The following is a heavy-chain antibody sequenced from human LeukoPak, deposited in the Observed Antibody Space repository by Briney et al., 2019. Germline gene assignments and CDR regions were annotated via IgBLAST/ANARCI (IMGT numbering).Heavy chain of an antibody. CDR1: GYTFTGYY. V-gene: IGHV1-2*06. CDR3: ARGEGVWYYYDSSGYSVDY. CDR2: INPNSGGT. D-gene: IGHD3-22*01. J-gene: IGHJ4*02. Sequence: ASVKVSCKASGYTFTGYYMHWVRQAPGQGLEWMGRINPNSGGTNYAQKFQGRVTMTRDTSISTAYMELSRLRSGDTAVYYCARGEGVWYYYDSSGYSVDYWGQGTLVTVSS.